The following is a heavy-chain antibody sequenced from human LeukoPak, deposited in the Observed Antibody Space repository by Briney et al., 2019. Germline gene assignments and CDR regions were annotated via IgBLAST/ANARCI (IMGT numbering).Heavy chain of an antibody. J-gene: IGHJ2*01. CDR2: VNWNSGAI. CDR3: ARDRAYSYGYTYFDL. D-gene: IGHD5-18*01. CDR1: GFIFDDYA. V-gene: IGHV3-9*01. Sequence: GGSLRLSCGGSGFIFDDYAMHWVRQAPGKGLEWVSGVNWNSGAIDYAESVKGRFTISRDNAKNSLYLQMNSLRTEDTALYFCARDRAYSYGYTYFDLWGRGTLVTVSS.